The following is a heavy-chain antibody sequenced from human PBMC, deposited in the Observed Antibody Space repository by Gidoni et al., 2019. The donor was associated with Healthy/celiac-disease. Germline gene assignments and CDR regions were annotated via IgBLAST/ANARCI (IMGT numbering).Heavy chain of an antibody. CDR2: IYSGGST. V-gene: IGHV3-66*01. D-gene: IGHD2-15*01. CDR3: ARVIVVVVAATVDYYYYYGMDV. CDR1: GFTVSSNY. J-gene: IGHJ6*02. Sequence: EVQLVESGGGLVQPGGSLRLSCAASGFTVSSNYMSWVRQAPGKGLEWVSVIYSGGSTYYADSVKGRFTSSRDNSKNTLYLQMNSLRAEDTAVYYCARVIVVVVAATVDYYYYYGMDVWGQGTTVTVSS.